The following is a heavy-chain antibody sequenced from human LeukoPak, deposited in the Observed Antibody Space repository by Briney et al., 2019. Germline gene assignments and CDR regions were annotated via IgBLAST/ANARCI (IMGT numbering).Heavy chain of an antibody. CDR3: ARSPSRGYSSYDLAY. J-gene: IGHJ4*02. V-gene: IGHV1-2*02. CDR2: INPNSGGT. CDR1: GYTFTGYY. Sequence: ASVKVSCKASGYTFTGYYMHWVRQAPGQGLEWMGWINPNSGGTNYAQKFQGRVTMTRDTSISTAYMELSRLRSDDTAVYYCARSPSRGYSSYDLAYWGQGTLVTVSS. D-gene: IGHD5-12*01.